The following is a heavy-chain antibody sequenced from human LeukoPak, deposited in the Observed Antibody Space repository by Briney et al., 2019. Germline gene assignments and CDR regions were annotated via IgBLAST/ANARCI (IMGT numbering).Heavy chain of an antibody. J-gene: IGHJ4*02. Sequence: GGSLRLSCAASGFTVSSNYMSWVRQAPGKGLGWVSVIYSGGSTYYADSVKGRFTISRDNSKNTLYLQMNSLRAEDTAVYYCARAPDSSGYYYEWGQGTLVTVSS. CDR2: IYSGGST. D-gene: IGHD3-22*01. CDR3: ARAPDSSGYYYE. CDR1: GFTVSSNY. V-gene: IGHV3-66*01.